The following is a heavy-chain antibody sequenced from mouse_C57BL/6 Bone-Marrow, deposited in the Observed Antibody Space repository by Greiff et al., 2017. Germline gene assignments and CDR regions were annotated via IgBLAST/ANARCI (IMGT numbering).Heavy chain of an antibody. J-gene: IGHJ2*01. CDR3: ARLLLGSPDY. Sequence: VQLQQPGAELVKPGASVKLSCKASGYTFTSYWMQWVKQRPGQGLEWIGEIDPSDSYTNYNQKFKGKATLTVDTSSSTAYRQLISLTSEDSAVYYCARLLLGSPDYWGQGTTLTVSS. CDR1: GYTFTSYW. D-gene: IGHD3-3*01. CDR2: IDPSDSYT. V-gene: IGHV1-50*01.